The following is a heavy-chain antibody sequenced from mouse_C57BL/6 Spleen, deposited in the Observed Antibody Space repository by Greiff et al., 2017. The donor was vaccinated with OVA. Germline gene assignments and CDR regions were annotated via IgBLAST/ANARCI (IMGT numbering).Heavy chain of an antibody. V-gene: IGHV5-12*01. CDR3: ARGSYAMDY. CDR1: GFTFSDFY. CDR2: ISNGGGST. J-gene: IGHJ4*01. Sequence: EVKLMESGGGLGHPGGSLKLSVAASGFTFSDFYIFWVRKTPKKRLGWVAYISNGGGSTYYPATVKGRFTISRDNAKNTLYLQMSRLKSEDTAMYYCARGSYAMDYWGQGTSVTVSS.